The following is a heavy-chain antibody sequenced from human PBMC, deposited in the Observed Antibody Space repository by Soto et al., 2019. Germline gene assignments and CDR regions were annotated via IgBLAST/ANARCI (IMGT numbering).Heavy chain of an antibody. D-gene: IGHD2-2*01. Sequence: QITLKESGPTLVKPTQTLTLTCSFSGFALTTSGVGVGWIRQPPGKALDWLALIYWDDDKRYSPSLKSRLTITRAASNDQAVPTTPTIHPVDAATYYCAQRRTQAPFDYRGQGTLDTVSA. V-gene: IGHV2-5*02. CDR2: IYWDDDK. J-gene: IGHJ4*02. CDR3: AQRRTQAPFDY. CDR1: GFALTTSGVG.